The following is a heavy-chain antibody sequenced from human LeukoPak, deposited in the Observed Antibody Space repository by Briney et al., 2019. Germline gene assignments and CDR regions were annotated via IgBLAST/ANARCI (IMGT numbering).Heavy chain of an antibody. D-gene: IGHD3-10*01. J-gene: IGHJ6*02. Sequence: SETLSLTCTVSGDSISSTTYYWGWIRQPPGKGLEWIGSIYYSGSIYYSGSTYYNPSLKSRVTISVDTSRNQFSLKLSSVTAADTAVYYCAREHMVRGVDGNYYYYGMDVWGQGITVTVSS. CDR1: GDSISSTTYY. V-gene: IGHV4-39*07. CDR2: IYYSGSIYYSGST. CDR3: AREHMVRGVDGNYYYYGMDV.